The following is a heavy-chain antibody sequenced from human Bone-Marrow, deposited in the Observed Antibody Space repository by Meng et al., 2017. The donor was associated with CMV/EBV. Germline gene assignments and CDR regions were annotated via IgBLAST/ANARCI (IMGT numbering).Heavy chain of an antibody. Sequence: GESLKISCAASAFPFNTYIMTWVRQAPGKGLEWVASINGRGDYIYHADSVKGRFTISRDNAKNSLYLQVNSLRAEDTAVYYCARRNNDYYAIAVWGPGTTVTVAS. CDR2: INGRGDYI. J-gene: IGHJ6*02. V-gene: IGHV3-21*01. D-gene: IGHD2-8*01. CDR3: ARRNNDYYAIAV. CDR1: AFPFNTYI.